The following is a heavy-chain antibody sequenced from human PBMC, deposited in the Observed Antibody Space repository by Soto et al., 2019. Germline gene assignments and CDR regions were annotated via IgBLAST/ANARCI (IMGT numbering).Heavy chain of an antibody. D-gene: IGHD2-21*01. CDR1: GGTFSSYT. Sequence: ASVKVSCKASGGTFSSYTISWVRQAPGQGLEWMGRIIPILGIANYAQKFQGRVTITADKSTSTAYMELSSLRSEDTAVYYCASRMGCGGDCLDAFDIWGQGTMVTVSS. CDR3: ASRMGCGGDCLDAFDI. J-gene: IGHJ3*02. CDR2: IIPILGIA. V-gene: IGHV1-69*02.